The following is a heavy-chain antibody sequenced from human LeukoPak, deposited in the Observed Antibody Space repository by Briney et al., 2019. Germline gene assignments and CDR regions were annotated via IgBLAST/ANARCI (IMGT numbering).Heavy chain of an antibody. V-gene: IGHV3-74*01. CDR3: ARDHGDYYFDY. J-gene: IGHJ4*02. Sequence: GGSLRPSCAASGFTFSSYWMHWVRQAPGKGLVWVSRINSDGSSTNYADSVKGRFTISRDNAKNTLYLQMNSLRAEDTAVYYCARDHGDYYFDYWGQGTLVTVSS. D-gene: IGHD4-17*01. CDR2: INSDGSST. CDR1: GFTFSSYW.